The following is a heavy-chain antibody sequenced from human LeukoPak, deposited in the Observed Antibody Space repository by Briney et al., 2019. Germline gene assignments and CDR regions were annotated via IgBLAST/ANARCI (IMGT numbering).Heavy chain of an antibody. J-gene: IGHJ4*02. CDR3: ARATYYVWGSYLSVDY. D-gene: IGHD3-16*01. CDR2: IYHSGST. CDR1: GGSISSGNYY. Sequence: SETLSLTCTVSGGSISSGNYYWGWIRQAPGKGLEWIGIIYHSGSTYYNPSLKSRVTISVDTSKNQFSLKLNSVTAADTAVYYCARATYYVWGSYLSVDYWGQGSLVTVSS. V-gene: IGHV4-39*01.